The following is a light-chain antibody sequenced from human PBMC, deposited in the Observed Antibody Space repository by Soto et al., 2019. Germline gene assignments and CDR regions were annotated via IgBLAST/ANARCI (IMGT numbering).Light chain of an antibody. CDR1: QDISNY. J-gene: IGKJ4*01. Sequence: DIQMTQSPSSLSASVGDRVTITCQASQDISNYLNWYQQKPGKAPKLLIYDASNLETGVPSRFSGSGSGTDFPFTISSLQPEDIATYYCQQYDNPPSFGGGTKVEIK. V-gene: IGKV1-33*01. CDR2: DAS. CDR3: QQYDNPPS.